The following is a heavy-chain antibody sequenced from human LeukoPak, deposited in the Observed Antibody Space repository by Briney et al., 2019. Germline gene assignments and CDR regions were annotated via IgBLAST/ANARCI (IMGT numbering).Heavy chain of an antibody. CDR3: AVWFGELSDAFDI. CDR2: IYTSGST. Sequence: TLSLTCTVSGGSISSGSYYWRWIRQPAGKGLKWIGRIYTSGSTNYNPSLKSRVTISVDTTKNQFSLKLSSVNAADTAVYYCAVWFGELSDAFDIWGQGTMVTVSS. J-gene: IGHJ3*02. CDR1: GGSISSGSYY. V-gene: IGHV4-61*02. D-gene: IGHD3-10*01.